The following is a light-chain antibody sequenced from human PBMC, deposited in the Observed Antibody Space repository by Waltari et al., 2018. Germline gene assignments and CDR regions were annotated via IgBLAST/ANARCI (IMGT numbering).Light chain of an antibody. CDR1: QDIRTY. CDR3: QQYDSLPFT. Sequence: DTQMTQSPSSLSASVGDRVTITCQAIQDIRTYLNWYQQRPGKAPELLMHDASSLETGVPSRFSGSGSGTDFTFTISSLQPEDIAIYYCQQYDSLPFTFGQGTKVEIK. CDR2: DAS. J-gene: IGKJ2*01. V-gene: IGKV1-33*01.